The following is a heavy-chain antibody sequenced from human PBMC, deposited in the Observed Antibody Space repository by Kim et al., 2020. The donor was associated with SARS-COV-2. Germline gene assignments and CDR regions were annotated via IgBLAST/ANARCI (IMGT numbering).Heavy chain of an antibody. CDR2: ISYDGSNK. V-gene: IGHV3-30*18. D-gene: IGHD6-19*01. CDR1: GFTFSSYG. CDR3: AKDNGSGWYYYYGMDV. J-gene: IGHJ6*02. Sequence: GGSLRLSCAASGFTFSSYGMHWVRQAPGKGLEWVAVISYDGSNKYYADSVKGRFTISRDNSKNTLYLQMNSLRAEDTAVYYCAKDNGSGWYYYYGMDVWGQGTTVTVSS.